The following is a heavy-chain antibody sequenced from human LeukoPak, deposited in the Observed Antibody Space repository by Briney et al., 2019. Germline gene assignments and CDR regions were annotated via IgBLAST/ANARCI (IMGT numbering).Heavy chain of an antibody. CDR3: GSIVGDYGDYGWFDP. J-gene: IGHJ5*02. D-gene: IGHD4-17*01. CDR1: GDRFTSYW. Sequence: GESLKISCKGSGDRFTSYWIGWVRQMPGKGLEWMGIIYPGDSDTRYSPSFQGQVTISADKSISTAYLQWSSLKASDTAMYYCGSIVGDYGDYGWFDPWGQGTLVTVSS. V-gene: IGHV5-51*01. CDR2: IYPGDSDT.